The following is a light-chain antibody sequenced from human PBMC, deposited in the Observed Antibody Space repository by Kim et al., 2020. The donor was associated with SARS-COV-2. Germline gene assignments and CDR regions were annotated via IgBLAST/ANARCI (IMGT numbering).Light chain of an antibody. Sequence: DIQMTQSPSSLSASVGDRVTITCRASQSISSYLNWYQQKPEKAPKVLIYAASSLQSGVPSTFSGSGSGTDFTLTISSLQPEDFATYYCQQSCNSPRTFGQGTKVEIK. CDR3: QQSCNSPRT. J-gene: IGKJ1*01. CDR1: QSISSY. CDR2: AAS. V-gene: IGKV1-39*01.